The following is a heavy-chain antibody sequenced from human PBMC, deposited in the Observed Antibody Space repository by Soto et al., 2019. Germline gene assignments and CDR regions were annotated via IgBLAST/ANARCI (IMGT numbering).Heavy chain of an antibody. Sequence: VSLKISCKGSGYSFTSYWISWVRQMPGKGLEWMGRIDPSDSYTNYSPSFQGHVTISADKSISTAYLQWSSLKASDTAMYYCARHTVTTSAGGYWGQGTLVTVSS. D-gene: IGHD4-17*01. CDR1: GYSFTSYW. CDR2: IDPSDSYT. CDR3: ARHTVTTSAGGY. V-gene: IGHV5-10-1*01. J-gene: IGHJ4*02.